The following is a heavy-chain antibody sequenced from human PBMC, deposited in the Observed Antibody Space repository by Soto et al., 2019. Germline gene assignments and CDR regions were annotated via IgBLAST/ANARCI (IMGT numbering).Heavy chain of an antibody. J-gene: IGHJ4*02. D-gene: IGHD6-13*01. CDR2: ISSGGNT. V-gene: IGHV3-66*01. CDR3: ARPHTSSWTYFDF. Sequence: EVQLVESGGGLVQPGGSLRLSCAASGFTVSSNYMSWVRQAPGMGLEWVSVISSGGNTYYAGSVKGRFTISRDNSKNTLYLQMSSLRAEDTAVYYCARPHTSSWTYFDFWGQGTLVTVSS. CDR1: GFTVSSNY.